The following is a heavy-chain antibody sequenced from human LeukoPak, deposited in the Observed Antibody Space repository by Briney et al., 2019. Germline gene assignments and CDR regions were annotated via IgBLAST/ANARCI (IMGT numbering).Heavy chain of an antibody. J-gene: IGHJ4*02. V-gene: IGHV3-21*01. Sequence: NPGGSLRLSCAASGFTFSSYAVNWVRQAPGKGLEWVSSISSSAYYTYYADSVKGRFTISRDNTKNSLYLLMNSLRAEDTAVYYCAKSTGGYCSGVSRSPSPYWGQGTLVTVPS. CDR2: ISSSAYYT. CDR1: GFTFSSYA. CDR3: AKSTGGYCSGVSRSPSPY. D-gene: IGHD2-15*01.